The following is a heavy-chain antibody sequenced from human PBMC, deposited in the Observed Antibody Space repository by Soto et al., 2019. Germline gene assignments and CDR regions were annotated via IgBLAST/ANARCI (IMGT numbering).Heavy chain of an antibody. D-gene: IGHD5-12*01. J-gene: IGHJ4*02. Sequence: EVQLAESGGGLVQPGGSLRLSCAASGFTFSDHYMDWVRQAPGKGLEWVGSSRDKVHSHTTEYAASVKGRFTISRGDSENSLYLXMNSLKTEDTAVYYCARGVVSTGYFDYWGQGTLVTVSS. CDR2: SRDKVHSHTT. V-gene: IGHV3-72*01. CDR3: ARGVVSTGYFDY. CDR1: GFTFSDHY.